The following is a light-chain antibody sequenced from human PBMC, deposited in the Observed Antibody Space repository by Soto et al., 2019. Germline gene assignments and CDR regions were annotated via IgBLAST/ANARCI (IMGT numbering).Light chain of an antibody. CDR1: SSNIGAGYD. Sequence: QAVVTQPPSVSGAPGQKVTISCTGSSSNIGAGYDVHWYQQLPGTAPKLLIYGNINRPSGVPDRFSGSKSGTSASLAITGLQAEDEADYYCQSYDSSLGGLFGGGTKLTVL. CDR2: GNI. V-gene: IGLV1-40*01. CDR3: QSYDSSLGGL. J-gene: IGLJ2*01.